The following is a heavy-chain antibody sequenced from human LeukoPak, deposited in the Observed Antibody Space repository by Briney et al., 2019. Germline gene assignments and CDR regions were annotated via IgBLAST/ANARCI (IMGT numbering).Heavy chain of an antibody. CDR1: GGTFSSYA. CDR3: ARRLPEYYHDSSGQDY. D-gene: IGHD3-22*01. Sequence: GASVKVSCKASGGTFSSYAISWVRQAPGQGLEWMGGIIPIFGTASYAQKFQGRVTITADKSTSTAYMELSSLRSDDTAVYYCARRLPEYYHDSSGQDYWGQGTLVTVFS. V-gene: IGHV1-69*06. CDR2: IIPIFGTA. J-gene: IGHJ4*02.